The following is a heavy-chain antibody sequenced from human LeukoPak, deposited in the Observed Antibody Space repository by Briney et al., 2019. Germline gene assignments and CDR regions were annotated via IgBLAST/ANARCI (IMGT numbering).Heavy chain of an antibody. CDR1: GGTFSSYA. CDR2: IIPIFGIA. V-gene: IGHV1-69*04. CDR3: ARESGGISPNFDY. D-gene: IGHD3-16*01. Sequence: SVKASCKASGGTFSSYAISWVRQAPGQGLEWMGRIIPIFGIANYAQKFQGRVTITADKSTSTAYMELSSLRSEDTAVYYCARESGGISPNFDYWGQGTLVTVSS. J-gene: IGHJ4*02.